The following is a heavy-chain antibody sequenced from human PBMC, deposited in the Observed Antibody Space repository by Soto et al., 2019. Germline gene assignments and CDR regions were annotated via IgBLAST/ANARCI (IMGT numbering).Heavy chain of an antibody. CDR1: GGSISSYY. Sequence: SETLSLTCTVSGGSISSYYWSWIRQPPGKGLEWIGYMYYGGRTNYNPSLKSRVTISVYTYKMQVSLKLSSVTAADTAVYFCPRRTPSPLLLRSTPGPWCDPWGQGTLVTVS. CDR3: PRRTPSPLLLRSTPGPWCDP. J-gene: IGHJ5*02. D-gene: IGHD1-1*01. V-gene: IGHV4-59*08. CDR2: MYYGGRT.